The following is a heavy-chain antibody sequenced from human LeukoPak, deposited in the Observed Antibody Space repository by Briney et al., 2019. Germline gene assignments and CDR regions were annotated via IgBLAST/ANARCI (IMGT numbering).Heavy chain of an antibody. CDR1: GYTFTGYY. CDR3: ASITMVRGVYNWFDP. J-gene: IGHJ5*02. Sequence: ASVKVSCKASGYTFTGYYMHWVRQAPGQGLEWMGWINPDSGGTNYAQKFQGRVTMTRDTSISTAYMELSRLRSDDTAVYYCASITMVRGVYNWFDPWGQGTLVTVSS. V-gene: IGHV1-2*02. D-gene: IGHD3-10*01. CDR2: INPDSGGT.